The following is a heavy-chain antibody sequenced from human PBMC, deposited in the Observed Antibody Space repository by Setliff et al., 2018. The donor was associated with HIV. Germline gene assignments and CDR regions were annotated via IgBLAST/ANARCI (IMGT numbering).Heavy chain of an antibody. CDR3: AKDSDFGGTTNWFDP. Sequence: ASVKVSCKASGYTFTSYTMNWVRQAPGQGLEWMGWINPNSGGTNYAQKFQGRFTMTRDTSISTAYMELSRLTSDDTAVYYCAKDSDFGGTTNWFDPWGQGTLVTVSS. CDR2: INPNSGGT. CDR1: GYTFTSYT. D-gene: IGHD3-10*01. J-gene: IGHJ5*02. V-gene: IGHV1-2*02.